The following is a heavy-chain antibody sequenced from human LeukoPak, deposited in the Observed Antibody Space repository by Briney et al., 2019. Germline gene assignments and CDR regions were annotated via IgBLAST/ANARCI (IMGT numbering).Heavy chain of an antibody. J-gene: IGHJ4*02. V-gene: IGHV4-34*01. Sequence: SETLSLTCAVYGGSFSGYYWSWIRQPPGKGLEWIGEINHSGSTNYNPSLKSRVTISVDTSKNQFSLKLSSVTAADTAVYYCARDLSWGRPTYWGQGTLVTVSS. CDR3: ARDLSWGRPTY. CDR1: GGSFSGYY. CDR2: INHSGST. D-gene: IGHD3-16*01.